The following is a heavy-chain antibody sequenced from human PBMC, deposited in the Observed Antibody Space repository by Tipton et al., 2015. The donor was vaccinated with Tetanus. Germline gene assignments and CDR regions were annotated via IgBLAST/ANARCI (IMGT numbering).Heavy chain of an antibody. D-gene: IGHD3-3*01. J-gene: IGHJ4*02. CDR2: VWYDGTRK. V-gene: IGHV3-33*01. CDR1: GFTFSTHG. Sequence: SLRLSCAASGFTFSTHGMHWVRQAPGKGLEWVALVWYDGTRKYYTESVEGRFTISRDNSKNTLYLQMDSLRVEDTATYFCARERLVEWLGPLDCRGQGTLVTVSS. CDR3: ARERLVEWLGPLDC.